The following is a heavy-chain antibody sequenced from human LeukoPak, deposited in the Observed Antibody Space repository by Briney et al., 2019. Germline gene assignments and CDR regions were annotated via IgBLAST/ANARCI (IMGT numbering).Heavy chain of an antibody. Sequence: SETLSLTCTVSGGSISNYYWSWIRQSPGKGLEWVGYIHYSGSTSNNPSLKSRVTISVDTSKNQFSLKLRSVTAADTAVYYCARGPLQTIPTSKIVVYYYPFDYWGQGTLLTVSS. CDR2: IHYSGST. V-gene: IGHV4-59*01. D-gene: IGHD3-22*01. CDR3: ARGPLQTIPTSKIVVYYYPFDY. CDR1: GGSISNYY. J-gene: IGHJ4*02.